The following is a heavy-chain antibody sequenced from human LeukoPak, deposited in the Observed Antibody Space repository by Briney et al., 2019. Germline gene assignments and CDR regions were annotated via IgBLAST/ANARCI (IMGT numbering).Heavy chain of an antibody. V-gene: IGHV4-59*08. CDR3: ARHQWLVSYFDY. D-gene: IGHD6-19*01. J-gene: IGHJ4*02. CDR1: GGSFSGYY. CDR2: IYYSGST. Sequence: PSETLSLTCAVYGGSFSGYYWSWIRQPPGKGLEWIGCIYYSGSTNYNPSLKSRVTISVDTSKNQFSLKVSSVTAADTAVYYCARHQWLVSYFDYWGQGTLVTVSS.